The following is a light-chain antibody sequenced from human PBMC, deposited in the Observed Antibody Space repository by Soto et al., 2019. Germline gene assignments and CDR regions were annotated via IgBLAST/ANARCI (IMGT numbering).Light chain of an antibody. CDR2: DAS. CDR1: QDSSNY. J-gene: IGKJ4*01. CDR3: PQYDNLPLT. V-gene: IGKV1-33*01. Sequence: DIQMTQSPSSLSASVGDRVTITCQASQDSSNYLNWYQQKPGKAPKLLIYDASNLETGVPSRFSGSGSGTDFTFTISSLQPEDIATYYCPQYDNLPLTFGGGTKVEIK.